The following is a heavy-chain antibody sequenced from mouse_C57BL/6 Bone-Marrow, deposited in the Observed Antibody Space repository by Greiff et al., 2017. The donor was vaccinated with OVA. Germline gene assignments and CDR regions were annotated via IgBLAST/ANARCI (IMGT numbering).Heavy chain of an antibody. Sequence: QVHVKQPGAELVKPGASVKLSCKASGYTFTSYWMHWVKQRPGRGLEWIGRIDPNSGGTKYNEKFKSKATLTVDKPSSTAYMQLSSLTSEDSAVYYCASGLTLYYYAMDYWGQGTSVTVSS. CDR2: IDPNSGGT. V-gene: IGHV1-72*01. J-gene: IGHJ4*01. CDR3: ASGLTLYYYAMDY. D-gene: IGHD2-2*01. CDR1: GYTFTSYW.